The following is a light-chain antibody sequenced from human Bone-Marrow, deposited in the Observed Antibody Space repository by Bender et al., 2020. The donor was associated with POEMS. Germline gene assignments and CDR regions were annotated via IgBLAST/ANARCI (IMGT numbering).Light chain of an antibody. J-gene: IGLJ1*01. CDR2: DVS. CDR1: STDVGGYDY. CDR3: SSYASSSLLV. V-gene: IGLV2-14*03. Sequence: QSALTQPASVSGSPGQSITISCTGTSTDVGGYDYVSWYQQYPGSAPKLIIFDVSNRPSGVSHRFSGSKSGNTAYLTISGLQAEDETNYYCSSYASSSLLVFGTGTKVTVL.